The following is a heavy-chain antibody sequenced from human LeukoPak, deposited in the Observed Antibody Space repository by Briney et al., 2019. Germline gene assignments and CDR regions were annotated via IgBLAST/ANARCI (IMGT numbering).Heavy chain of an antibody. J-gene: IGHJ4*02. CDR2: IYYSGST. Sequence: PSETLSLTCTVSGGSISSSSYYWGWIRQPPGKGLEWIGSIYYSGSTYYNPSLKSRVTISVDTSRNQFSLKLSSVTAADTAVYYCARGSKAAAGLFDYWGQGTLVTVSS. CDR1: GGSISSSSYY. CDR3: ARGSKAAAGLFDY. V-gene: IGHV4-39*07. D-gene: IGHD6-13*01.